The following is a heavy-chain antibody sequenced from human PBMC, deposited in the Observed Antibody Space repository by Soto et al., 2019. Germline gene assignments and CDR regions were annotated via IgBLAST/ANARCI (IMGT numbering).Heavy chain of an antibody. CDR1: GFTFSSYA. J-gene: IGHJ4*02. D-gene: IGHD4-17*01. Sequence: GGSLRLSCAASGFTFSSYAMSWVRQAPGKGLEWVSAISGSGGSTYYADSVKGRFTISRDNSKNTLYLQMNSLRAEDTAVYYCASMTTVTTVYFDYWGQGTLVTVSS. CDR2: ISGSGGST. CDR3: ASMTTVTTVYFDY. V-gene: IGHV3-23*01.